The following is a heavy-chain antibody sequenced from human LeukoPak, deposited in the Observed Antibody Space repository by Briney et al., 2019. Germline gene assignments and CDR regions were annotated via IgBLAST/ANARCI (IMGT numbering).Heavy chain of an antibody. CDR2: ISGSGGST. CDR1: GFTFSSYA. D-gene: IGHD4-17*01. CDR3: AKSVESAVTTNPYFDY. J-gene: IGHJ4*02. Sequence: GGSLRLSCAASGFTFSSYAMSWVRQAPGKGLKWVSIISGSGGSTYYADSVKGRFTISRDNSKNTLVLQMNSLRAEDTAVYYCAKSVESAVTTNPYFDYWGQGTLVTVSS. V-gene: IGHV3-23*01.